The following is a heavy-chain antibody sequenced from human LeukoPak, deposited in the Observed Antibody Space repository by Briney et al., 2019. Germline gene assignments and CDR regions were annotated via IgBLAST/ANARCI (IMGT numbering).Heavy chain of an antibody. Sequence: SETLSLTCAVYGGSFSGYYWSWIRQPPGKGLEWIGEINHSGSTNYNPSLKGRVTISVDTSKNQFSPKLSSVTAADTAVYYCARGHDYGDYDYWGQGTLVTVSS. D-gene: IGHD4-17*01. CDR2: INHSGST. J-gene: IGHJ4*02. V-gene: IGHV4-34*01. CDR1: GGSFSGYY. CDR3: ARGHDYGDYDY.